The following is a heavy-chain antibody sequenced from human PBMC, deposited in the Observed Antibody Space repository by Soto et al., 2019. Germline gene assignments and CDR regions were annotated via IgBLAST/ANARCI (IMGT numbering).Heavy chain of an antibody. CDR3: ARLPYDSSGSYYFDY. D-gene: IGHD3-22*01. CDR2: IYYSGST. CDR1: GGSISSSSYY. V-gene: IGHV4-39*01. Sequence: SETLSLTCTVSGGSISSSSYYWGWIRQPPGKGLEWIGSIYYSGSTYYNPSLKSRVTISVDTSKNQFSLKLSSVTAADTAVHYCARLPYDSSGSYYFDYWGQGTLVTVSS. J-gene: IGHJ4*02.